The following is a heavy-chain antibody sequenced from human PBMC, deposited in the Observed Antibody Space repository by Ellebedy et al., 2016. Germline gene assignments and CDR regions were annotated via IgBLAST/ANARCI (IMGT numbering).Heavy chain of an antibody. CDR3: AKARSSGYDMDV. D-gene: IGHD3-10*01. CDR1: GFTFSRFA. CDR2: ILDDGIDK. Sequence: GESLKISCAASGFTFSRFAIHWVRQAPGEGLEWVAGILDDGIDKNYRDSVRGRFTISRDNSKNRVYLQMGSLRLEDTAVYYCAKARSSGYDMDVWGQGTTVTVS. J-gene: IGHJ6*02. V-gene: IGHV3-30*18.